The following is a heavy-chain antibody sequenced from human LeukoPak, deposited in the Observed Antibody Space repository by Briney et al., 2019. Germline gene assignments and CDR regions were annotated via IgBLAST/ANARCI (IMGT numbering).Heavy chain of an antibody. CDR1: GFTFSSYA. CDR2: ISGSGGTT. Sequence: GGSLRLSCAASGFTFSSYAMSWVRQAPGKGLEWVSGISGSGGTTYYTDSVNGRFTISRDNSKNTLYLQMNSLRAEDTAVYYCAKWVVGSRYFDLWGRGTLVTVSS. CDR3: AKWVVGSRYFDL. J-gene: IGHJ2*01. V-gene: IGHV3-23*01. D-gene: IGHD1-26*01.